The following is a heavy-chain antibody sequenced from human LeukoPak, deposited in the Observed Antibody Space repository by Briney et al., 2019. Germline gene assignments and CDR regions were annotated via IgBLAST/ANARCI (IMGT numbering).Heavy chain of an antibody. CDR1: GFTFSSYG. V-gene: IGHV3-30*18. CDR3: AKDSYGSGSYYDY. CDR2: ISYDGSNK. Sequence: PGRSLRLSCAASGFTFSSYGMHWVRQAPGKGLEWVAVISYDGSNKYYADSVKGRFTISRDNSKNTLYLQMNSLRAEDTAVYYCAKDSYGSGSYYDYWGQGTLVTVSS. J-gene: IGHJ4*02. D-gene: IGHD3-10*01.